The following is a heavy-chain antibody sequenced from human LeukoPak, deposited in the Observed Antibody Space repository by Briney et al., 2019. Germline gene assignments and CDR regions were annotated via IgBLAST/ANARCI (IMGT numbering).Heavy chain of an antibody. CDR2: ISYDGSNK. Sequence: GGSLRLSCAASGFTFSSYAMHWVRQAPGKGLEWVAVISYDGSNKYYADSVKGRFTISRDNSKNTLYLQMNSLRAEDTAIYYCAKGPYSESYSDYWGQGTLVTVSS. CDR3: AKGPYSESYSDY. J-gene: IGHJ4*02. V-gene: IGHV3-30*04. CDR1: GFTFSSYA. D-gene: IGHD1-26*01.